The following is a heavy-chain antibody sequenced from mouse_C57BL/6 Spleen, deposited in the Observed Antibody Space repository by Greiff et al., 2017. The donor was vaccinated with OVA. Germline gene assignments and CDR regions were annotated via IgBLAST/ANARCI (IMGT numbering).Heavy chain of an antibody. J-gene: IGHJ4*01. CDR3: AREGLRYAMDY. Sequence: EVHLVESGGGLVKPGGSLKLSCAASGFTFSDYGMHWVRQAPEKGLEWVAYISSGSSTIYYADTVKGRFTISRDNAKNTLFLQMTSLRSEDTAMYYCAREGLRYAMDYWGQGTSVTVSS. V-gene: IGHV5-17*01. CDR2: ISSGSSTI. D-gene: IGHD2-4*01. CDR1: GFTFSDYG.